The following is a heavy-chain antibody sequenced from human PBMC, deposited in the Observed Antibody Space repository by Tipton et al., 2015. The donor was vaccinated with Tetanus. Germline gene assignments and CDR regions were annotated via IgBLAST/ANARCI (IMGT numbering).Heavy chain of an antibody. J-gene: IGHJ4*02. D-gene: IGHD3-22*01. CDR3: AKAISGYWSPFDY. CDR1: GFAFSGYA. Sequence: GSLRLSCAASGFAFSGYAMVWVRQAPGKGLDFVSSISSNGGITYYANSVKGRFTISRDNSKNTVSLQMDNLRAEDMAVYYCAKAISGYWSPFDYWGQGTQVTVSS. V-gene: IGHV3-64*01. CDR2: ISSNGGIT.